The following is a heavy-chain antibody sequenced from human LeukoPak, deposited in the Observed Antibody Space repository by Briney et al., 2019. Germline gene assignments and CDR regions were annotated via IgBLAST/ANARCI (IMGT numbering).Heavy chain of an antibody. D-gene: IGHD4-17*01. CDR2: IYYSGST. CDR3: ARANYGDLFFDY. V-gene: IGHV4-59*01. Sequence: SETLSLTCTVSGGSISSYYWSWIRQPPGKGLEWIGYIYYSGSTNYNPSLKSRVTISVDTSKNQFSLKLSSVPAADTAVYYCARANYGDLFFDYWGQGTLVTVSS. J-gene: IGHJ4*02. CDR1: GGSISSYY.